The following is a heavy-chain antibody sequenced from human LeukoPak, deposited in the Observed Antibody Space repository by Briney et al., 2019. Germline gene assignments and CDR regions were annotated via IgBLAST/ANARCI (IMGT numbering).Heavy chain of an antibody. J-gene: IGHJ4*02. CDR3: VRSGSGSYDY. CDR2: TYYRSRWYT. Sequence: SQTLSLTCAIPGDSVSSNSAAWNWIRQSPSRGLEWLGRTYYRSRWYTDYGVSVKGRITINPDTSKNQFSLQLNSVTPEDTAVYYCVRSGSGSYDYWGQGTLVTVSS. V-gene: IGHV6-1*01. CDR1: GDSVSSNSAA. D-gene: IGHD1-26*01.